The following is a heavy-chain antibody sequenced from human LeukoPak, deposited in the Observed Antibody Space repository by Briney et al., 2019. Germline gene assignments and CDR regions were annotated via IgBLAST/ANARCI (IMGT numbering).Heavy chain of an antibody. CDR3: ARARSAYYDSSGDYMDV. CDR1: GGSISSYY. CDR2: IYYSGST. V-gene: IGHV4-59*01. Sequence: SETLSLICTVSGGSISSYYWSWIRQPPGKGLEWLGYIYYSGSTNYNPSLKSRVTISVDTSKNQFSLKLSSVTAADTAVYYCARARSAYYDSSGDYMDVWGKGTTVTISS. J-gene: IGHJ6*03. D-gene: IGHD3-22*01.